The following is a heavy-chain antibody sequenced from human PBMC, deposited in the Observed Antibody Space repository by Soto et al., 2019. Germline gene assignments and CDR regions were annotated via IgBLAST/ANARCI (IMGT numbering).Heavy chain of an antibody. CDR1: GFTFSSYY. CDR3: ARDPFRAASY. D-gene: IGHD6-25*01. J-gene: IGHJ4*02. Sequence: PGGSLRLSCAASGFTFSSYYMHWVRQAPGKGLVWVSRINTDGSSTDYADSVKGRFTISRDSAKNTLYLQMSSLRAEDTAAYYCARDPFRAASYWGQGTLVTVSS. V-gene: IGHV3-74*01. CDR2: INTDGSST.